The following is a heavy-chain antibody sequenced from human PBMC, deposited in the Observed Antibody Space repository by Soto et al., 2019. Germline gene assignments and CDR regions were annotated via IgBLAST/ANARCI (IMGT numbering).Heavy chain of an antibody. J-gene: IGHJ5*02. D-gene: IGHD5-18*01. CDR3: ARARYGCSYGIGLCWFDP. CDR2: IYYSGST. CDR1: GGSISSYY. Sequence: PSETLSLTCTVSGGSISSYYWSWIRQPPGKGLEWIGYIYYSGSTNYNPSLKSRVTISVDTSKNQFSLRLSSVTAADTAVYYCARARYGCSYGIGLCWFDPWGQGTLVTVSS. V-gene: IGHV4-59*01.